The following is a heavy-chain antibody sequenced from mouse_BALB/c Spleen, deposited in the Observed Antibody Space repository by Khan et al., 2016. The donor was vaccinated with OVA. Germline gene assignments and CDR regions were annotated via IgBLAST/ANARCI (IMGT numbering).Heavy chain of an antibody. V-gene: IGHV1S41*01. CDR3: ARSNYYGSSLSAMDY. CDR1: GYTFTSYW. D-gene: IGHD1-1*01. J-gene: IGHJ4*01. Sequence: DLVKPGASVKLSCKASGYTFTSYWINWIKQRPGQGLEWIGRIAPGRGSTSYTEMFKGKATLTVDTSSSTAYIQLSSLSSEDSAVDFCARSNYYGSSLSAMDYWGQGTSVTFSS. CDR2: IAPGRGST.